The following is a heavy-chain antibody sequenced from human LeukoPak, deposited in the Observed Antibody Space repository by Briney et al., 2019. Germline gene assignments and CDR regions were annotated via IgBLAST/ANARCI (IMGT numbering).Heavy chain of an antibody. CDR3: ASEGGYCGGDCYKDY. Sequence: PGGSLRLSCAASGFTFSSYSMNWVRQAPGKGLEWISSISSSSSYIYYADSVKGRFTISRDNAKNSLYLQMNSLRAEDTAVYYCASEGGYCGGDCYKDYWGQGTLVTVSS. J-gene: IGHJ4*02. CDR2: ISSSSSYI. CDR1: GFTFSSYS. D-gene: IGHD2-21*02. V-gene: IGHV3-21*01.